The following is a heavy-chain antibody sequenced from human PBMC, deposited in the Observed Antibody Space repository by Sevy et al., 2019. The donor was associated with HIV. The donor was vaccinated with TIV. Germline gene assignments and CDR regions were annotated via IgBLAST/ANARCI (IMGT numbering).Heavy chain of an antibody. V-gene: IGHV3-30-3*01. Sequence: GGSLRLSCAASGFTFSSYAMHWVRQAPGKGLEWVAVISYDGSNKYYADSVKGRFTISRDNSKNTLYLQMNSLRAEDTAVYYCARAYGDYGWRYFDYWGQGTLVTVSS. J-gene: IGHJ4*02. D-gene: IGHD4-17*01. CDR1: GFTFSSYA. CDR3: ARAYGDYGWRYFDY. CDR2: ISYDGSNK.